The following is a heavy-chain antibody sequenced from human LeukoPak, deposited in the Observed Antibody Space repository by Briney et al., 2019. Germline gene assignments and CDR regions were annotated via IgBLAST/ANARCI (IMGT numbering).Heavy chain of an antibody. CDR3: AKWGDYDVLTGYYVSDY. CDR1: GFIVNNNY. Sequence: GGSLRLSCAASGFIVNNNYMSWVRQAPGKGLEWVSGIYSDGTTYYADSVRGRFTISRDNSKNTLYLQMNSLRTEDTAVYYCAKWGDYDVLTGYYVSDYWGQGTLVTVSS. D-gene: IGHD3-9*01. J-gene: IGHJ4*02. V-gene: IGHV3-53*01. CDR2: IYSDGTT.